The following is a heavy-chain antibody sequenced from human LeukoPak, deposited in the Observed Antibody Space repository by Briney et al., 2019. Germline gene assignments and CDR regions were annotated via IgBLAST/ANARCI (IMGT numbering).Heavy chain of an antibody. CDR3: AKTRGAAAFYDAFDI. J-gene: IGHJ3*02. D-gene: IGHD6-13*01. CDR2: ISYDGTNK. V-gene: IGHV3-30*18. CDR1: GFTFSSYG. Sequence: PGRSLRLSCAASGFTFSSYGMHWVRQAPAKGLEWVAVISYDGTNKYYADSVKGRFTISRDNSKSTLFLQMNSLRGEDAAVYYCAKTRGAAAFYDAFDIWGQGTVVTVSS.